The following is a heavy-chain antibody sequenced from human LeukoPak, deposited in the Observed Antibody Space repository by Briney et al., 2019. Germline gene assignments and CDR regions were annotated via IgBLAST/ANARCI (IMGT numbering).Heavy chain of an antibody. D-gene: IGHD3-22*01. CDR2: IYTSGST. Sequence: SETLSLTCTVSGGSISSYYWSWIRQPAGKGLEWIGRIYTSGSTNYNPSLKSRVTVSVDTSKNQFSLKLSSVTAADTAVYYCARDLSDSSGYYYYYYMDVWGKGTTVTVSS. CDR3: ARDLSDSSGYYYYYYMDV. CDR1: GGSISSYY. V-gene: IGHV4-4*07. J-gene: IGHJ6*03.